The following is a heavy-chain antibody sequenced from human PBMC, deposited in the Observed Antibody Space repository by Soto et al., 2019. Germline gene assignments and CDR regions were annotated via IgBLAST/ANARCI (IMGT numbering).Heavy chain of an antibody. CDR1: GESISSSSYY. Sequence: SEPLSLTCIVSGESISSSSYYWGWIRQPPGKGLEWIGRIYYSGRTYYNPSFKSRVTISIDTSKNQFSRKLSSVTATDTAVYYCARQRTTVVTQAYFDHWGQGALVTV. D-gene: IGHD2-21*02. CDR2: IYYSGRT. CDR3: ARQRTTVVTQAYFDH. V-gene: IGHV4-39*01. J-gene: IGHJ4*02.